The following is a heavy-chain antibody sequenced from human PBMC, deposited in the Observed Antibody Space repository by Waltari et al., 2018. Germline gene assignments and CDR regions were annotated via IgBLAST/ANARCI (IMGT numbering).Heavy chain of an antibody. V-gene: IGHV4-39*01. J-gene: IGHJ4*02. D-gene: IGHD2-8*02. CDR1: GGSISSYNYF. CDR3: ATGGRPDY. Sequence: QLQLQESGPGLVKPSETLSLTCTVSGGSISSYNYFWGWIRQPPGKGLEWIGNIFHSGITYCNPSLKSRVTISVDTSKNQFSLKLSSVTAADTAVYYCATGGRPDYWGQGTLVTVSS. CDR2: IFHSGIT.